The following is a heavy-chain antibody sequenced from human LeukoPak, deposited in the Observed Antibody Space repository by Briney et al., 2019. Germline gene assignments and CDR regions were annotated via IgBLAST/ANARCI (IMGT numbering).Heavy chain of an antibody. V-gene: IGHV1-2*02. Sequence: ASVKVSCKASGYTFTGYYMHWVRQAPGQGLEWMGWINPNSGGTNYAQKFQGRVTMTRDTSISTAYMELSRLRSDGTAVYYCARSSSSATGIDYWGQGTLVTVSS. J-gene: IGHJ4*02. CDR1: GYTFTGYY. CDR3: ARSSSSATGIDY. CDR2: INPNSGGT. D-gene: IGHD6-6*01.